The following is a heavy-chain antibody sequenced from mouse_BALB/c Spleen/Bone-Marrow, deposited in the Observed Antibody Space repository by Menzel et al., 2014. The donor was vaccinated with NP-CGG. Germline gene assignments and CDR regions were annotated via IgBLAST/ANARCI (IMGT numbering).Heavy chain of an antibody. CDR1: GYTFTSYW. CDR2: INPSTGYT. J-gene: IGHJ2*01. CDR3: ASTTVVDY. D-gene: IGHD1-1*01. Sequence: QVQLQQSGAELAKPGASVKMSCKASGYTFTSYWMHWVKQRPGQGLEWIGYINPSTGYTGYNQKFKDKATLTANKSSSTAYMQLSSLTSEDSAVYYCASTTVVDYWGQGTTLTVSS. V-gene: IGHV1-7*01.